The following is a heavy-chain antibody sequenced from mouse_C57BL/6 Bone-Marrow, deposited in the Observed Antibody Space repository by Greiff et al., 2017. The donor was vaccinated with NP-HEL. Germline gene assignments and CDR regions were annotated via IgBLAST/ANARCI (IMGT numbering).Heavy chain of an antibody. D-gene: IGHD2-2*01. J-gene: IGHJ4*01. CDR3: ARGGYYYAMDY. CDR1: GYTFTNYW. Sequence: VQLQQSGAELVRPGTSVKMSCKASGYTFTNYWIGWAKQRPGHGLEWIGDIYPGGGYTTYNEKFKGKATLTADKSSSTAYMQFSSLTSEDSAIYYCARGGYYYAMDYWGQGTSVTVSS. V-gene: IGHV1-63*01. CDR2: IYPGGGYT.